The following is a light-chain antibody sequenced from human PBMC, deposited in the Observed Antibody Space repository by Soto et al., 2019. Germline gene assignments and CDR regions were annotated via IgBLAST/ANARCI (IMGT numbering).Light chain of an antibody. V-gene: IGKV3-20*01. Sequence: EIVLTQSPGTLPLSPGERATLSCRASQSISSTYLAWYQQKPGQAPRLLIFGASSRATGIPDRFSGSGSGTDFTLTISRLEPEDFAVYYCQQYGGSPETFGQGTKVEIK. CDR3: QQYGGSPET. CDR2: GAS. CDR1: QSISSTY. J-gene: IGKJ1*01.